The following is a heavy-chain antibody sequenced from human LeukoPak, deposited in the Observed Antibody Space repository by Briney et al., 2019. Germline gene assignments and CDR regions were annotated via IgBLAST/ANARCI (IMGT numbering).Heavy chain of an antibody. Sequence: PGGSLRLSCAASGFTFSNYWMGWVRQAPGKGLEWVANIKEDGSERYYVESVKGRFTISRDNTKDSLYLQMNSLRAEDTAMYYCARPRSGYYFDYWGQGTLVTVSS. J-gene: IGHJ4*02. V-gene: IGHV3-7*04. D-gene: IGHD3-10*01. CDR2: IKEDGSER. CDR3: ARPRSGYYFDY. CDR1: GFTFSNYW.